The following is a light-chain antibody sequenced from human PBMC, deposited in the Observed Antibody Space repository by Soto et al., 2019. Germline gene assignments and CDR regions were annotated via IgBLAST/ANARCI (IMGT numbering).Light chain of an antibody. CDR3: MQGLPFPLT. J-gene: IGKJ4*01. Sequence: DIVLTQSPVSLLVTPGEAASISCRSSQSLLYSNGNNYLDLYLQKPGQSPQLMIYMGSNRASGVPDRFSGSGSGTEFTRKISRVESADVVVYYCMQGLPFPLTLGGGTKVEIK. CDR1: QSLLYSNGNNY. V-gene: IGKV2-28*01. CDR2: MGS.